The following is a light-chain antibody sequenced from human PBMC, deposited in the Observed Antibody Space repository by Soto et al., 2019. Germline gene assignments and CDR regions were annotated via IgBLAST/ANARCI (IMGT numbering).Light chain of an antibody. V-gene: IGLV2-11*01. J-gene: IGLJ1*01. CDR1: SSDVGGYNY. CDR3: CSYAGSYTYV. Sequence: QSALTQPRSVSGSPGQSVAISCTGTSSDVGGYNYVSWYQQHPGKAPKLMIYDVSKRPSGVPDRFSGSKSGNMASLTISGLQDEDEADYYCCSYAGSYTYVFGTGTK. CDR2: DVS.